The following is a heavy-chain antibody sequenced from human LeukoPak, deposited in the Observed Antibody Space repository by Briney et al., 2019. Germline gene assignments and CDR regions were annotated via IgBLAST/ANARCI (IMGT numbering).Heavy chain of an antibody. CDR1: GYSFTSYW. V-gene: IGHV5-51*01. D-gene: IGHD5-18*01. CDR2: IYPGDSDT. J-gene: IGHJ4*02. Sequence: GESLKISCQASGYSFTSYWIGWVRQMPGKGLEWMGIIYPGDSDTRYSPSFQGQVTISADKSISTAYLQWSSLKASDTAMYYCARHVTAMVTYFDYWGQGTLVTVAS. CDR3: ARHVTAMVTYFDY.